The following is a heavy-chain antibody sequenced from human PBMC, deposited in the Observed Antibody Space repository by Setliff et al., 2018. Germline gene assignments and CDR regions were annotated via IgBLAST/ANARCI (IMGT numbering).Heavy chain of an antibody. D-gene: IGHD5-12*01. CDR3: ARASRYGTIKYRGDYYMDV. CDR2: INTNTGNP. V-gene: IGHV7-4-1*02. J-gene: IGHJ6*03. Sequence: ASVKVSCKASGYTFTTYAMSWVRQAPGQGPEWMGWINTNTGNPSYAQGFTGRFVFSLDTSVNTAYLQISSLKADDTAVYYCARASRYGTIKYRGDYYMDVWGKGTTVTVSS. CDR1: GYTFTTYA.